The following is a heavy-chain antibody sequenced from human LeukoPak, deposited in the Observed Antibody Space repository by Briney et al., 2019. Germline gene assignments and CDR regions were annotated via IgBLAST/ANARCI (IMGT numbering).Heavy chain of an antibody. D-gene: IGHD5-24*01. J-gene: IGHJ4*02. Sequence: SETLSLTCAVSGGSISSSNWWSWVRQPPGRGLEWIGEIYHSGSTNYSPSLKRRVTISTDTSKNQLSLRLTSVTAADTAVYYCARLRRDGYSYFDYWGQGSLVTVSS. V-gene: IGHV4-4*02. CDR3: ARLRRDGYSYFDY. CDR1: GGSISSSNW. CDR2: IYHSGST.